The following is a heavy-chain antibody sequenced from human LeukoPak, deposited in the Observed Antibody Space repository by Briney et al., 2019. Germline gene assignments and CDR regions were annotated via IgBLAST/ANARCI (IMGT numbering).Heavy chain of an antibody. CDR2: INTSGTST. D-gene: IGHD2-15*01. J-gene: IGHJ4*02. CDR3: ARHDLGGSSPFDY. V-gene: IGHV1-46*01. Sequence: ASVKVSCKTSGYTFTNYYMHWVRQAPGQGSEWMGIINTSGTSTTYAQKFQGRVTMTRDTSTSTDFMELSSLRSEDTAVYYCARHDLGGSSPFDYWGQGTLVTVSS. CDR1: GYTFTNYY.